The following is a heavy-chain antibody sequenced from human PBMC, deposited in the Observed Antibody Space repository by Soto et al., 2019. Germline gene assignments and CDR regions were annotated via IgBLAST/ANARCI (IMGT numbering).Heavy chain of an antibody. CDR2: TKPDGSGK. V-gene: IGHV3-7*01. Sequence: PGGSLRLSCAASGFTFSSYWMTWVRQAPGKGLEWVADTKPDGSGKNYVGSVKGRFTISRDNAKNSLFLQMNSLRAGDTAVYYCARASRSGYYYYYMDVWGKGTTVTVSS. J-gene: IGHJ6*03. CDR3: ARASRSGYYYYYMDV. CDR1: GFTFSSYW.